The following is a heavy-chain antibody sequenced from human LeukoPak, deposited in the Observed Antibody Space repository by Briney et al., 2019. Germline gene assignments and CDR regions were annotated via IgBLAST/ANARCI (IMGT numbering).Heavy chain of an antibody. Sequence: SETLSLTCAVSGGSVTSSSYYWGWIRQPPGKGLEWTATIYYTGSAYYSPSLKSRVSISVDTSKNQVSLKLSSVTAADTAVYYCAREPATLIAARVDYWGQGTLVTVSS. CDR2: IYYTGSA. D-gene: IGHD6-6*01. CDR3: AREPATLIAARVDY. J-gene: IGHJ4*02. V-gene: IGHV4-39*02. CDR1: GGSVTSSSYY.